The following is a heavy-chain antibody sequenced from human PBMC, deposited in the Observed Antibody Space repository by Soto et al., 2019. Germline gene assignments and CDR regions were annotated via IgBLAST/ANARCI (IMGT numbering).Heavy chain of an antibody. D-gene: IGHD1-20*01. CDR3: AKQRGIAGTLYYFDY. CDR2: IYHSGST. CDR1: GGSISSSNW. Sequence: QVQLQESGPGLVKPSGTLSLTCAVSGGSISSSNWWSGVRQPPGKGLGWIGEIYHSGSTNYNPSLKSRVTRSVEKSKDQSALKLSSVTAAYTAVYYCAKQRGIAGTLYYFDYWGQGTLVTVSS. V-gene: IGHV4-4*02. J-gene: IGHJ4*02.